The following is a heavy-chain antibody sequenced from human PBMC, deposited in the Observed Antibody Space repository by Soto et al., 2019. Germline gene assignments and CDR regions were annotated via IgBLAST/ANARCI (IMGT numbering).Heavy chain of an antibody. V-gene: IGHV3-23*01. J-gene: IGHJ6*02. D-gene: IGHD6-19*01. Sequence: PXVCLRLSCAASGFSFSNYAMTGVRQAAGKGLEWVSTLSGSGDSTYYADSVKGRFTVSRDNSKNTLFLQMNGLRAEDTAVYYCTKLRGIAMGDGMDVWGQGTTVTVSS. CDR2: LSGSGDST. CDR1: GFSFSNYA. CDR3: TKLRGIAMGDGMDV.